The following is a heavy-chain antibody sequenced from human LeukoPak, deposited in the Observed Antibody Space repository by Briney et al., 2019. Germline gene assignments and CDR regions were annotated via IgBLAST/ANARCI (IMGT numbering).Heavy chain of an antibody. D-gene: IGHD2-15*01. V-gene: IGHV3-30*18. J-gene: IGHJ4*02. CDR3: AKDFRFDCSGGSCYPYYFDY. CDR1: GFTFSSYG. CDR2: ISYDGSSK. Sequence: PGGSLRLSCAASGFTFSSYGMHWVRQAPGKGLEWVAVISYDGSSKYYADSVKGRFTISRDNSKNTLYLQMNSLRAEDTAVYYCAKDFRFDCSGGSCYPYYFDYWGQGTLVTVSS.